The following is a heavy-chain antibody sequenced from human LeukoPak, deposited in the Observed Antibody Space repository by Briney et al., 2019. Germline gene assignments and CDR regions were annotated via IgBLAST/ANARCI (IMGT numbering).Heavy chain of an antibody. CDR1: GFTFSGSA. CDR3: TRHNRYSGFFDY. CDR2: IRSKANSYAT. V-gene: IGHV3-73*01. Sequence: PGGSLRLSCAASGFTFSGSAMHWVRQASGKGLEWVGRIRSKANSYATAYAASVKGRFTISRDDSKNTAYLQMNSLKTEDTAVYYCTRHNRYSGFFDYWGQGTLVTVSS. D-gene: IGHD3-10*01. J-gene: IGHJ4*02.